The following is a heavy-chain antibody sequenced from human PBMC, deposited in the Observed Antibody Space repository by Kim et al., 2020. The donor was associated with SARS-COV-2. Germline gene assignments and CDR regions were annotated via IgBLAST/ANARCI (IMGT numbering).Heavy chain of an antibody. V-gene: IGHV4-39*01. CDR2: IYYSGST. J-gene: IGHJ4*02. Sequence: SETLSLTCTVSGGSISSSSYYWGWIRQPPGKGLEWIGSIYYSGSTYYNPSLKSRVTISVDTSKNQFSLKLSSVTAADTAVYYCARGFRAAARPFDYWGQGTLVTVSS. CDR1: GGSISSSSYY. D-gene: IGHD6-6*01. CDR3: ARGFRAAARPFDY.